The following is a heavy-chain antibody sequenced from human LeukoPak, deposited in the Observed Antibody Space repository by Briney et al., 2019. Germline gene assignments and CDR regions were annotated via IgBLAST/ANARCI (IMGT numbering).Heavy chain of an antibody. D-gene: IGHD4-23*01. CDR1: GGSISSGAHY. Sequence: NPSEALSLTCTVSGGSISSGAHYWSWVRQPPGKGLGWIGYISYSGSTYYNPSLKSRVTISSGTSKSQFPLKLSSVTAADTAVYYCARYYGGNANFDYWGQGTLVTVSS. CDR3: ARYYGGNANFDY. V-gene: IGHV4-30-4*01. J-gene: IGHJ4*02. CDR2: ISYSGST.